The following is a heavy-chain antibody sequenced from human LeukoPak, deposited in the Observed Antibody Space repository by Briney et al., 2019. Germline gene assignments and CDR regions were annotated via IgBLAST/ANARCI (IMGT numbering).Heavy chain of an antibody. Sequence: ASVKVSCKASGGTFSSYAISWVRQAPGQGLEWMGRIIPIFGTANYAQKFQGRVTITADKSTSTACMELSSLRSEDTAVYYCARDRITGTTWFDPWGQGTLVTVSS. CDR3: ARDRITGTTWFDP. CDR2: IIPIFGTA. J-gene: IGHJ5*02. CDR1: GGTFSSYA. V-gene: IGHV1-69*06. D-gene: IGHD1-7*01.